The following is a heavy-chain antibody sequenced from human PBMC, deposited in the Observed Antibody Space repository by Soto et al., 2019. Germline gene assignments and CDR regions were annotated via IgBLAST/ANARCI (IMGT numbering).Heavy chain of an antibody. V-gene: IGHV4-59*08. D-gene: IGHD5-12*01. Sequence: QVQLQESGPGLVKPSETLSLTCTVSGGSISSYYWSWIRQPPGKGLEWIGYIYYSGSTNYNPSLKSRVTISVDTSKNQCSLKLSSVTAADTAVYYCARQYSGYDYNWFDPWGQGTLVTVSS. J-gene: IGHJ5*02. CDR2: IYYSGST. CDR1: GGSISSYY. CDR3: ARQYSGYDYNWFDP.